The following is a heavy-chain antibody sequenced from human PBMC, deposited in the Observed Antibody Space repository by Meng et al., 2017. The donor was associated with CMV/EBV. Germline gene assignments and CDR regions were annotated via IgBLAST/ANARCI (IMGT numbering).Heavy chain of an antibody. Sequence: GSLKISCAASGFTFSSYSMNWVRQAPGKGLEWVSSISSSSSYIYYADSVKGRFTISRDNAKNSLYLQMNSLRAEDTAVYYCARDYPLRSYVGYGMDVWGQGTTVTVSS. CDR2: ISSSSSYI. D-gene: IGHD3-3*01. CDR1: GFTFSSYS. J-gene: IGHJ6*02. CDR3: ARDYPLRSYVGYGMDV. V-gene: IGHV3-21*01.